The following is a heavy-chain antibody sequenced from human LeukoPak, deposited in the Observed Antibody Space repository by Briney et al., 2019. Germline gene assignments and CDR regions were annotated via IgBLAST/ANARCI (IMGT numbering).Heavy chain of an antibody. D-gene: IGHD3-9*01. CDR2: IYTSGTT. CDR3: ARSYYDFLTGYYLDY. Sequence: SETLSLTCNVSGDSISSYYWSWIRQPPGEGLERIGNIYTSGTTSYNPSLKSRVTISVDTSKDQFSLRLSSVTAADTAVYYCARSYYDFLTGYYLDYWGQGTLVTVSS. CDR1: GDSISSYY. V-gene: IGHV4-4*09. J-gene: IGHJ4*02.